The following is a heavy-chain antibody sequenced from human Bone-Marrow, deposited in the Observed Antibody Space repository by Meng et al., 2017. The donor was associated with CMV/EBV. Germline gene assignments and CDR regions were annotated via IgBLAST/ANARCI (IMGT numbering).Heavy chain of an antibody. CDR2: ISAYNGNT. D-gene: IGHD4-17*01. CDR1: GYTFTSNG. CDR3: ARSPSTTYYYYGMDV. Sequence: ASVKVSWKASGYTFTSNGISWVRQAPGQGLEWMGWISAYNGNTNYAQKLQGRVTMTTDTSTSTAYVELRSLRSDDTAVYYCARSPSTTYYYYGMDVWGQGNTVTVSS. J-gene: IGHJ6*02. V-gene: IGHV1-18*01.